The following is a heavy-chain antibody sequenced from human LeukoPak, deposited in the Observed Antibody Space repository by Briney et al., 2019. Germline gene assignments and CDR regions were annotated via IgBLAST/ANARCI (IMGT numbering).Heavy chain of an antibody. D-gene: IGHD3-10*01. CDR3: ARGDYYGSGNWFDP. J-gene: IGHJ5*02. CDR2: IYTSGST. V-gene: IGHV4-4*07. CDR1: GGSISSYY. Sequence: SETLSLTCTVSGGSISSYYWSWIRQPAGKGLEWIGRIYTSGSTNYNPPLKSRVTMSVDTSKNQFSPKLNSVTAADTAVYYCARGDYYGSGNWFDPWGQGTLVTVSS.